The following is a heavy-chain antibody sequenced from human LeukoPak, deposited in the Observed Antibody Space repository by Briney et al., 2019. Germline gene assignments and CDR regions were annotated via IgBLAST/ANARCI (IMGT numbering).Heavy chain of an antibody. CDR3: AVPSPIYCSSTSCPYYYYMDV. J-gene: IGHJ6*03. D-gene: IGHD2-2*01. Sequence: GASVKVSCKASGGTFTGYYMHWVRQAPGQGLEWMGWINPNSGGTNYAQKFQGRVTMTRDTSISTAYMELSRLRSDDTAVYYCAVPSPIYCSSTSCPYYYYMDVWGKGTTVTVSS. CDR1: GGTFTGYY. CDR2: INPNSGGT. V-gene: IGHV1-2*02.